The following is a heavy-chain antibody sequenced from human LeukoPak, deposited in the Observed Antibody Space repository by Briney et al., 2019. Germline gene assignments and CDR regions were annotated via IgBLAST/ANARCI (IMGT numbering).Heavy chain of an antibody. CDR2: IIPIFGTA. CDR1: GGTFSSYA. V-gene: IGHV1-69*01. CDR3: ARVEGHYVILTGYQGKYYFDY. J-gene: IGHJ4*02. D-gene: IGHD3-9*01. Sequence: GSSVKVSCKASGGTFSSYAISWVRQAPGQGLEWMGGIIPIFGTANYAQKFQGRVTITAGESTSTAYMELSSLRSEDTAVYYCARVEGHYVILTGYQGKYYFDYWGQGTLVTVSS.